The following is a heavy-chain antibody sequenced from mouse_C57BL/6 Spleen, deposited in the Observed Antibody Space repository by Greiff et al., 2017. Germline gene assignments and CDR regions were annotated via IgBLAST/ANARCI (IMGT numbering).Heavy chain of an antibody. J-gene: IGHJ3*01. V-gene: IGHV5-4*01. CDR2: ISDGGSYT. Sequence: EVQGVESGGGLVKPGGSLKLSCAASGFTFSSYAMSWVRQTPEKRLEWVATISDGGSYTYYPDNVKGRFTISRDNAKNNLYLQMSHLKSEDTAMYYCARDNYGNSRFAYWGQGTLVTVSA. CDR1: GFTFSSYA. D-gene: IGHD2-1*01. CDR3: ARDNYGNSRFAY.